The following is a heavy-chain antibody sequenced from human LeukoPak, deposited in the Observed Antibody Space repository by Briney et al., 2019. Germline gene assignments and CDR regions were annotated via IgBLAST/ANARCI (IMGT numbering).Heavy chain of an antibody. D-gene: IGHD3-10*01. J-gene: IGHJ4*02. CDR1: GGSFSSYY. V-gene: IGHV4-59*13. Sequence: SETLSLPCTAPGGSFSSYYWSWIRKPPGKEFGWIAYNSSSGNTNYNPSLKSRVTISVHTSKNHFALNLRSVTAADTAVYYWAIVGSWGFYYWGQVTLVTVS. CDR3: AIVGSWGFYY. CDR2: NSSSGNT.